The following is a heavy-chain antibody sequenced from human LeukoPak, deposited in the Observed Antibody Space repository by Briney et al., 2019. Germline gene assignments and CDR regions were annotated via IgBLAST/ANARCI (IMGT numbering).Heavy chain of an antibody. D-gene: IGHD4-17*01. CDR2: IYYSGST. V-gene: IGHV4-39*07. CDR3: AREYFGDYVGYYYYYMDV. Sequence: SETLSLTCTVSGGSISSSSYYWGWIRQPPGKGLEWIGSIYYSGSTYYNPSLKSRVTISVDTSKNQFSLKLSSVTAADTAVYYCAREYFGDYVGYYYYYMDVWGKGTTVTISS. CDR1: GGSISSSSYY. J-gene: IGHJ6*03.